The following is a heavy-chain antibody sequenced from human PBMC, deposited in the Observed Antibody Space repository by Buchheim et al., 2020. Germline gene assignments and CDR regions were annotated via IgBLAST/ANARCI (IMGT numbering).Heavy chain of an antibody. CDR2: INEDGTEK. D-gene: IGHD2/OR15-2a*01. J-gene: IGHJ5*02. Sequence: EVYLVESGGGLDQPGGSLRLSCAASGFTFRNYWMNWVRQAPGKGLEWVANINEDGTEKYYVDSVKGRFTISRDNAMSSVYLQMSSLRVEDTAVYYCAKHSIPWGQGT. CDR3: AKHSIP. CDR1: GFTFRNYW. V-gene: IGHV3-7*03.